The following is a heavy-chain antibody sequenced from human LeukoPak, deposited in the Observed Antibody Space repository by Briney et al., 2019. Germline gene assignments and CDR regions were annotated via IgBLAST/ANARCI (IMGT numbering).Heavy chain of an antibody. Sequence: ASVKVSCKASGYTFTGYYMHWVRQAPGQGLEWMGWINPNSGGTNYAQKFQGRVTMTRDTSISTAYMELSRLRSDDTAVYYCARDKQHQLDSDAFDIWGQGTMVTVSS. CDR1: GYTFTGYY. D-gene: IGHD6-13*01. J-gene: IGHJ3*02. CDR2: INPNSGGT. CDR3: ARDKQHQLDSDAFDI. V-gene: IGHV1-2*02.